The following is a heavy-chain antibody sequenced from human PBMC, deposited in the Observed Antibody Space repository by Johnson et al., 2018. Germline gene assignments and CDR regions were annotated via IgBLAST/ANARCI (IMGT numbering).Heavy chain of an antibody. D-gene: IGHD6-19*01. CDR3: ATDSWRIAVAGTVDY. CDR1: GFTFSSYS. Sequence: EVQLVETGGGLVKPGGSLRLSCAASGFTFSSYSMNWVRQAPGTGLEWVSSISSSSSYIYYADSVKGRFTISRDSAKSSLYLQMNSLRAEDTAVYYWATDSWRIAVAGTVDYWGQGTLVTVSS. J-gene: IGHJ4*02. V-gene: IGHV3-21*04. CDR2: ISSSSSYI.